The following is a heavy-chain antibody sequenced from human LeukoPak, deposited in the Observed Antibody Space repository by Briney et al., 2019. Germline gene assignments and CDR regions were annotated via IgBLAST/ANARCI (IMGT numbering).Heavy chain of an antibody. CDR3: ARITSGEGGHDAFDI. J-gene: IGHJ3*02. D-gene: IGHD2-21*01. V-gene: IGHV5-51*01. CDR2: IYPGDSDT. Sequence: GESLKISCKSSGYRFTSYWIGWVRQMPGKGLEWMGMIYPGDSDTRYSPSFQGQVTISDDKSISTAYLQWSSLKASDTAMYYCARITSGEGGHDAFDIWGQGTMVTVSS. CDR1: GYRFTSYW.